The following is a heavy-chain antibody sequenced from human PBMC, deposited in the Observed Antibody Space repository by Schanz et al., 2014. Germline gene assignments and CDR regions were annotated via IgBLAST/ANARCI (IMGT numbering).Heavy chain of an antibody. CDR2: ISGNGYTT. Sequence: EVQLLESGGGLVQPGGSLRLSCAASGFTFSSYAMSWVRQAPGKGLEWVSYISGNGYTTYTADSMKGRFTISRDNAKNSLYLQMNSLRAEDTAVYYCARQRSYFYAMDVWGQGTTVTVSS. CDR1: GFTFSSYA. J-gene: IGHJ6*02. V-gene: IGHV3-48*04. CDR3: ARQRSYFYAMDV.